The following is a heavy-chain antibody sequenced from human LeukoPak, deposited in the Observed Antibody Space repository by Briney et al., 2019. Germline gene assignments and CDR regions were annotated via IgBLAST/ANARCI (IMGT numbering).Heavy chain of an antibody. V-gene: IGHV3-30-3*01. J-gene: IGHJ6*02. CDR1: GFTFSSYP. D-gene: IGHD4-17*01. CDR2: ISYDGSNK. CDR3: ARGFPYDDPTEGYYYLMDV. Sequence: GGSLRLSCAASGFTFSSYPMHWVRQAPGKGLEWVSVISYDGSNKYYTDSVKGRFTISRDDSKNMFYVQINSLRPEDTAVYYCARGFPYDDPTEGYYYLMDVWGQGTTVTVSS.